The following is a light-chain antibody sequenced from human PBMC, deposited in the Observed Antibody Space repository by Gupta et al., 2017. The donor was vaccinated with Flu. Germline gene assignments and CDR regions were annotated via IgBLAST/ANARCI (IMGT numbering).Light chain of an antibody. CDR3: CSFAGGFYV. V-gene: IGLV2-11*01. Sequence: QSVTVSCTGTSSDIGGYNYVSWYQQHPGKAPKLMIYYVIKRPSGVPDRFSGSKSGNTASLTISGLQAEDEADYYCCSFAGGFYVFGTGTKVTVL. CDR1: SSDIGGYNY. CDR2: YVI. J-gene: IGLJ1*01.